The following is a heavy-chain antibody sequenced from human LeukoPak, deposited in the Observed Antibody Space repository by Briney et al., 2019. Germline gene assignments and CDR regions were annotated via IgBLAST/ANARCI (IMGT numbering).Heavy chain of an antibody. CDR1: GGSISSYY. V-gene: IGHV4-4*07. Sequence: SETLSLTCTVSGGSISSYYWSWIRQPAGKGLEWIGRIYTSGSTNYNPSLKSRVTMSVDTSKNQFSLKLSSVTAADTAVYYCARVAVAGRVRWFDPWGQGTLVTVSS. D-gene: IGHD6-19*01. CDR2: IYTSGST. CDR3: ARVAVAGRVRWFDP. J-gene: IGHJ5*02.